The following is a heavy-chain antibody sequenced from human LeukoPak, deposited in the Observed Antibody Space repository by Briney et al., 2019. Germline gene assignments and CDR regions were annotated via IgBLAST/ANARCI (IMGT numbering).Heavy chain of an antibody. V-gene: IGHV3-23*01. CDR1: EFTFSSYA. CDR2: MSYNGGRV. D-gene: IGHD4-17*01. CDR3: GKDQGNGDYYRNYYYMVV. J-gene: IGHJ6*03. Sequence: GGSLRLSCVASEFTFSSYAVSWVRQAPGKGLEWVSFMSYNGGRVHYADSVKGRFTISRDKSRNTVYLQMNSLRAEDTAVYYCGKDQGNGDYYRNYYYMVVWGKGTTVIVSS.